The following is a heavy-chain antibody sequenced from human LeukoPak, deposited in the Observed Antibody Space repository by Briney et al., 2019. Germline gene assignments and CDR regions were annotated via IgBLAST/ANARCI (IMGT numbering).Heavy chain of an antibody. V-gene: IGHV3-20*04. CDR3: ARDGDILTGHYKFYFDY. J-gene: IGHJ4*02. CDR2: INWSGGST. D-gene: IGHD3-9*01. CDR1: GFTFDDYG. Sequence: PGGSLRLSCAASGFTFDDYGMSWVRQAPGKGLEWVSGINWSGGSTGYADSVKGRLTISRDNAKNSLFLQMNSLRAEDTAVYYCARDGDILTGHYKFYFDYWGQGSLVTVSS.